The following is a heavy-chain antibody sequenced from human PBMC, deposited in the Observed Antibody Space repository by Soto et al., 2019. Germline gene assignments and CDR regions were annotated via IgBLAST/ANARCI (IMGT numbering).Heavy chain of an antibody. CDR2: ISSSSSYI. Sequence: GGSLRLSCAASGFTFSSYSMNWVRQAQGKGLEWVSSISSSSSYIYYADSVKGRFTISRDNAKNSLYLQMNSLRAEDTAVYYCARGLRYDILTGGREFDYWGQGTLVTISS. CDR1: GFTFSSYS. CDR3: ARGLRYDILTGGREFDY. V-gene: IGHV3-21*01. J-gene: IGHJ4*02. D-gene: IGHD3-9*01.